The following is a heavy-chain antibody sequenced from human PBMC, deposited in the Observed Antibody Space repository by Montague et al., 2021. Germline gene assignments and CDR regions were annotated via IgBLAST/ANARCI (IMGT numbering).Heavy chain of an antibody. CDR2: IYPRDPDT. CDR1: GFSIDDYW. J-gene: IGHJ5*01. D-gene: IGHD1-1*01. CDR3: ARRGSLVATCNWFDP. Sequence: QPGAEVKKPGDSLKISCKGFGFSIDDYWVAWVRQMPGRGLEWRGIIYPRDPDTRYNPSFQSQVTLSADKFINITYLQWSSLEASGTGINYCARRGSLVATCNWFDPWGQGTTVTVSS. V-gene: IGHV5-51*01.